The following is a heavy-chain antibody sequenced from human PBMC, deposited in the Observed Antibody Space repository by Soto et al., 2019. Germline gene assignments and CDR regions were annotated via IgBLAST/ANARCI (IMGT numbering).Heavy chain of an antibody. CDR3: ARKGQKRDGLRGWFDP. Sequence: QVQLVESGGGVVQPGRSLRLSCAASGFTFSSYAMHWVRQAPGKGLEWVAVISYDGSNKYYADSVKGRFTISRDNSKNTLYLQMNSLRAEDTAVYYCARKGQKRDGLRGWFDPWGQGTLVTVSS. CDR1: GFTFSSYA. CDR2: ISYDGSNK. D-gene: IGHD4-17*01. V-gene: IGHV3-30-3*01. J-gene: IGHJ5*02.